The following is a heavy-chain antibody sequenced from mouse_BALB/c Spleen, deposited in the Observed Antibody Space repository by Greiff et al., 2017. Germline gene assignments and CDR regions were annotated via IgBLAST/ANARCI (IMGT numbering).Heavy chain of an antibody. CDR2: IDPYYGGT. Sequence: VQLKESGPELEKPGASVKISCKASGYSFTGYNMNWVKQSNGKSLEWIGNIDPYYGGTSYNQKFKGKATLTVDKSSSTAYMQLKSLTSEDSAVYYCARGGGSSSLDYFDYWGQGTTLTVSS. CDR1: GYSFTGYN. V-gene: IGHV1-39*01. D-gene: IGHD1-1*01. J-gene: IGHJ2*01. CDR3: ARGGGSSSLDYFDY.